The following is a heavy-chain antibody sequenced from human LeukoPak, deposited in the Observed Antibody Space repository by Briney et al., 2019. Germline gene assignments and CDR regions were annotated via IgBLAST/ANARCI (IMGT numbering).Heavy chain of an antibody. J-gene: IGHJ4*02. D-gene: IGHD5-18*01. CDR3: ARDRAYSYGPFDY. V-gene: IGHV1-2*02. CDR1: EYTFTGYY. Sequence: ASVKVSCKASEYTFTGYYMHWVRQAPGQGLEWMGWINPNSGGTNYAQKFQGRVTMTRETSISKAYMELSRLRSDDTAVYYCARDRAYSYGPFDYWGQGTLVTVSS. CDR2: INPNSGGT.